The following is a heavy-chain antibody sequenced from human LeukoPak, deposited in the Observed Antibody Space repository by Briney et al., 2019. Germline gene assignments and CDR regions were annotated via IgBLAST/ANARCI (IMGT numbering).Heavy chain of an antibody. CDR2: ISSSSSYI. D-gene: IGHD3-22*01. J-gene: IGHJ3*02. V-gene: IGHV3-21*01. Sequence: GGSLRLSCAASGFTFSSYSMNWVRQAPGNGLEWVSSISSSSSYIYYADSVKDRFTISRDNAKNSLYLQMNSLRAEDTAVYYCARESSYDSSRYYAIDIWGQGTMVTVSS. CDR1: GFTFSSYS. CDR3: ARESSYDSSRYYAIDI.